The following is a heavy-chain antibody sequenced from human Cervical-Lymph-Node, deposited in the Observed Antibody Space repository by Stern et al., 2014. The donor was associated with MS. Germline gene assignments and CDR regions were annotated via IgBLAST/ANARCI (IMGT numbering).Heavy chain of an antibody. CDR1: GGSIRTFS. CDR3: ARHSVGVKDFDS. CDR2: VYYNGTT. J-gene: IGHJ4*02. Sequence: QVQLQESGPGLVKPSETLSLTCTVSGGSIRTFSWSWILQPPGRVLEWIGCVYYNGTTTHNPSLKSRVTMSVDTSKSQLSLRLHSVTAADTAVYYCARHSVGVKDFDSWGQGTLVTVSS. D-gene: IGHD4-23*01. V-gene: IGHV4-59*01.